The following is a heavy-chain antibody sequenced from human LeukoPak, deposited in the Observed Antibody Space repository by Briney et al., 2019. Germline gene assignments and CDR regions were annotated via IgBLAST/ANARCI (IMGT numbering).Heavy chain of an antibody. D-gene: IGHD6-13*01. Sequence: PSETLSLTCAVYGGSFSGYYWSWIRQPPGKGLEWIGEINHSGSTNYNPSLKSRVAISVDTSKNQFSLKLSSVTAADTAVYYCAREGRYSSSWYYFDYWGQGTLVTVSS. V-gene: IGHV4-34*01. CDR3: AREGRYSSSWYYFDY. CDR1: GGSFSGYY. J-gene: IGHJ4*02. CDR2: INHSGST.